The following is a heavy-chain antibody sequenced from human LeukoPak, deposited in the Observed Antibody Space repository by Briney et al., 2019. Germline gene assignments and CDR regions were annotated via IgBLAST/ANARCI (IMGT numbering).Heavy chain of an antibody. J-gene: IGHJ4*02. CDR2: IYYSGKS. V-gene: IGHV4-31*03. Sequence: PSQTLSLICTVSGGSISSGGYYWSWFRQHPGKGLEWIGFIYYSGKSYYKPSLKSRVTISVDTSKNQFSLRLNSVTAADTAVYYCARDNEWFGIDYWGQGTLVTVSS. CDR1: GGSISSGGYY. D-gene: IGHD3-10*01. CDR3: ARDNEWFGIDY.